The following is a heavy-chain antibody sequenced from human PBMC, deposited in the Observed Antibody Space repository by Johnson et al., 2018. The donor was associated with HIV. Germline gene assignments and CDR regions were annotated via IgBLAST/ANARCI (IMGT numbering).Heavy chain of an antibody. CDR3: AGATSAFDI. CDR1: DFTVGSIY. Sequence: MQLVESGGGLVQPGGSLRLSCAASDFTVGSIYMSWVRQAPGKGLEWVSLIYSGGSSYYADSVKGRFTISRDNSKNTLYLQMNSLRVEDTAVYYCAGATSAFDIWGQGTMVTVSS. V-gene: IGHV3-66*01. D-gene: IGHD1-26*01. CDR2: IYSGGSS. J-gene: IGHJ3*02.